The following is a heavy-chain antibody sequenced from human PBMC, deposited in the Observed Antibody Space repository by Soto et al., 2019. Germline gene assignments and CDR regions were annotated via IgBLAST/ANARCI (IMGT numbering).Heavy chain of an antibody. V-gene: IGHV3-23*01. CDR2: ISGSGGST. CDR3: AKPLPAAKGYNWFVP. J-gene: IGHJ5*02. CDR1: GFTFSSYA. Sequence: PGGSLRLSCAASGFTFSSYAMSWVRQAPGKGLEWVSAISGSGGSTYYADSVKGRFTISRDNSKNTLYLQMNSLRAEDTAVYYCAKPLPAAKGYNWFVPWGQGTLVTRLL. D-gene: IGHD2-2*01.